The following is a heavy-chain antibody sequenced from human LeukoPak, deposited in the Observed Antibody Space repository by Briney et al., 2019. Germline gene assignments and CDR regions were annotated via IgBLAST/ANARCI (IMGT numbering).Heavy chain of an antibody. CDR3: AKDFWEGRYGMDV. CDR2: INNSGSV. V-gene: IGHV3-9*01. CDR1: GFTFDDYA. J-gene: IGHJ6*02. Sequence: GRSLRLSCAASGFTFDDYAMHWVRQAPGKGLEWVSGINNSGSVGYADFVKGRFTISRDKARNSLYLQMNSLRVEDTALYYCAKDFWEGRYGMDVWGQGTTATVSS. D-gene: IGHD3-10*01.